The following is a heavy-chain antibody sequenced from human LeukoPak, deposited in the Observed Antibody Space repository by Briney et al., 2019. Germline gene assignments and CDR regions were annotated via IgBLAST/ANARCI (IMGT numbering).Heavy chain of an antibody. J-gene: IGHJ4*02. D-gene: IGHD4-17*01. CDR2: VYNIGST. V-gene: IGHV4-59*01. Sequence: SETLSLNCTLSSGSITTYYWSWIRQPPGKGLEWIGYVYNIGSTNYNPSLKSRVTISIDTSKKQISLKLSSVTAADTAVCFCARAGGTTSPIDYWGQGTLVTVSS. CDR3: ARAGGTTSPIDY. CDR1: SGSITTYY.